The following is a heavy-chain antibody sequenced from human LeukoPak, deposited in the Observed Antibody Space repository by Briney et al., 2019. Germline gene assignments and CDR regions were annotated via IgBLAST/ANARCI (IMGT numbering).Heavy chain of an antibody. CDR2: VYYSGST. D-gene: IGHD3-3*01. CDR3: ARDPYYDFWSGYYGGYGMDV. CDR1: GGSISSGDYC. V-gene: IGHV4-30-4*01. J-gene: IGHJ6*02. Sequence: PSETLSLTCTVSGGSISSGDYCWGWIRQPPGKDLEWIGYVYYSGSTYYNPSLKSRVTISVDTSKIQFSLKLSSMTAADTAVYYCARDPYYDFWSGYYGGYGMDVWGQGTTVTVSS.